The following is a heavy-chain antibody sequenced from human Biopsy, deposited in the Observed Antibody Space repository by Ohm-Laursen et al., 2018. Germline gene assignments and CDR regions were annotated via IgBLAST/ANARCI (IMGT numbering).Heavy chain of an antibody. D-gene: IGHD2-15*01. V-gene: IGHV3-23*01. CDR3: ARAYPPPGRRLVVVAGDFDC. Sequence: GSLRLSCAASGFTFSNYAMSWVRQAPGKGLEWVSAISGSAGSTNYADSVEGRFTISRDNAKNSLYLQMNSLRAEDTAVYYCARAYPPPGRRLVVVAGDFDCWGQGARVTVPS. CDR2: ISGSAGST. J-gene: IGHJ4*02. CDR1: GFTFSNYA.